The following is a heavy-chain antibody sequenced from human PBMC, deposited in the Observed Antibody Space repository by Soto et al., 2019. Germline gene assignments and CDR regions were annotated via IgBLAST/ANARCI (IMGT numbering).Heavy chain of an antibody. CDR3: ARINFGGSYSMVGAFDI. V-gene: IGHV3-21*01. J-gene: IGHJ3*02. CDR1: GFTFSSYS. Sequence: GGSLRLSCAASGFTFSSYSMNWVRQAPGKGLEWVSSISSGSSYIYYADSMKGRFTISRDNAKNSLYLQMNSLRAEDTAVYYCARINFGGSYSMVGAFDIWGQGTMVTVSS. CDR2: ISSGSSYI. D-gene: IGHD1-26*01.